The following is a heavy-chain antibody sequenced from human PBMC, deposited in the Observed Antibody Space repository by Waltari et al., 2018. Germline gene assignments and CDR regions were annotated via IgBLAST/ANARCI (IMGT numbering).Heavy chain of an antibody. CDR3: AHRVVGVSGARAWNGGFFDH. CDR2: VYWDDDK. Sequence: QITLQESGPPVVRPTQTLTLTCSFSGFSLTTSGVAVGWIRQPPGKSPEWLALVYWDDDKRYRPSLQTRITITKDSSRSQVVLTMTNVDPMDTATYFCAHRVVGVSGARAWNGGFFDHWGQGILVTVT. J-gene: IGHJ4*02. CDR1: GFSLTTSGVA. D-gene: IGHD1-1*01. V-gene: IGHV2-5*02.